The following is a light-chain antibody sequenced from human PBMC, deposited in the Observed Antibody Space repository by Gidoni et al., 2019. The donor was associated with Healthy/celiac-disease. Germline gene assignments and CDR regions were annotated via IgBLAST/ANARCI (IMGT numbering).Light chain of an antibody. J-gene: IGKJ5*01. CDR1: KSVSSY. CDR3: QQRSNWPIT. Sequence: EIVLTQSPATLSLSPVERATLACRASKSVSSYLAWYQQKPGQAPRLLIYDASNRATGIPARFSGSVSGTDFNLTISSLEPEDFAVYYCQQRSNWPITFGQGTRLEIK. CDR2: DAS. V-gene: IGKV3-11*01.